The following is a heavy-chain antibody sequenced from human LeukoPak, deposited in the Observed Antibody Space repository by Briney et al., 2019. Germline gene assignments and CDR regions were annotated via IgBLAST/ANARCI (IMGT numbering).Heavy chain of an antibody. J-gene: IGHJ5*02. CDR2: IYTSGST. V-gene: IGHV4-4*07. D-gene: IGHD3-3*01. CDR1: GGSISSYY. CDR3: ARAQSITIFGVVLNWFDP. Sequence: SETLSLTCTVSGGSISSYYWSWIRQPAGKGLEWIGRIYTSGSTNYNHSLKSRVTMSVDTSKNQFSLKLSSVTAADTAVYYCARAQSITIFGVVLNWFDPWGQGTLVTVSS.